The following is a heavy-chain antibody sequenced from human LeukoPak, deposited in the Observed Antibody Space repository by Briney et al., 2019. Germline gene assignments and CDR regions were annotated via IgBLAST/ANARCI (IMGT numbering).Heavy chain of an antibody. CDR2: MYSGGDT. V-gene: IGHV3-53*01. CDR3: ARVWEISFDS. J-gene: IGHJ4*02. CDR1: GFTVSSNH. Sequence: PGGSLRLSCAASGFTVSSNHMSWVRQAPGKGLERVSVMYSGGDTYYADSVKGRFTFSRDKSKNTLYLQMNSLRAEDTAVYYCARVWEISFDSWGQGSLVTVSA. D-gene: IGHD3-16*02.